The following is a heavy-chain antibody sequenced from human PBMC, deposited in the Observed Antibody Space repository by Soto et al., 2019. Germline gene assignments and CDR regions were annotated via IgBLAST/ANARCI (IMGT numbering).Heavy chain of an antibody. V-gene: IGHV3-23*01. J-gene: IGHJ4*02. D-gene: IGHD3-16*01. Sequence: EVQLLESGGGLVQPGGSLRLSCAASGFTFSSYAMSWVRQAPGKGLEWVSTISNNGGTTYDADSVKGRFTISRDNSKTTLYLQMNSLRAEDTAVYYCLMGYFFDYWGQGTLVTVSP. CDR1: GFTFSSYA. CDR2: ISNNGGTT. CDR3: LMGYFFDY.